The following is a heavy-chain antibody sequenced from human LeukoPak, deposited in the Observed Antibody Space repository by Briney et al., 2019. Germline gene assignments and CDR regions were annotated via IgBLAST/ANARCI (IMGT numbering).Heavy chain of an antibody. CDR2: IYSGGGT. Sequence: RGSLRVSCAASGFTVGSNYPSWVRQAPGKGLEWVSVIYSGGGTYYADSVKGRFTISRDNSNNTVYLQMNGLRAEDTAMYYCARGHGANSLGYWGHGNLVTVSS. CDR3: ARGHGANSLGY. J-gene: IGHJ4*01. CDR1: GFTVGSNY. D-gene: IGHD4/OR15-4a*01. V-gene: IGHV3-53*01.